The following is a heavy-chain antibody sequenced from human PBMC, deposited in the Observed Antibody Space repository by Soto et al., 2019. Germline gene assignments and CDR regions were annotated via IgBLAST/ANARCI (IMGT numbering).Heavy chain of an antibody. CDR1: GGSISSSSYY. Sequence: QLQLQESGPGLVKPSETLSLTCTVSGGSISSSSYYWGWIRQPPGKGLEWIGRIYYSGSTCYNPSLQTRVTIAVDTSKNQFSLKLSSVTAADTAVYYCARLDIMVRGVIGYWGQGTLVTVSS. D-gene: IGHD3-10*01. CDR3: ARLDIMVRGVIGY. V-gene: IGHV4-39*01. CDR2: IYYSGST. J-gene: IGHJ4*02.